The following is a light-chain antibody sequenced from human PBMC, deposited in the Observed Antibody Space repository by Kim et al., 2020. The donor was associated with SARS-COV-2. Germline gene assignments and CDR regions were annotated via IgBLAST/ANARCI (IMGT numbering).Light chain of an antibody. CDR3: SSYTSSSTVV. V-gene: IGLV2-18*02. CDR1: SSGFGSYYR. J-gene: IGLJ2*01. Sequence: GQAVTVSFTGTSSGFGSYYRVSWYQQPPGTAPNLMIYDVSNRPSVVPDRFSGSKSGNTASLTISGLQAEDEADYYCSSYTSSSTVVFGGGTQLTVL. CDR2: DVS.